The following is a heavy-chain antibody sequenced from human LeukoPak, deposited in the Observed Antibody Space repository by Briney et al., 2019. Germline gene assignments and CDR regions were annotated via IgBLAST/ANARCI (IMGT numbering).Heavy chain of an antibody. Sequence: PGGSLRLSCAASRFTFSSYEMNWVRQAPGKGLEWSSYISSSGSTIYYSDSVKGRFTISRDNAQNSLYLQMNSLRAEDTAVYYCARDNGYCSSSSCSGYYYGMDVWGKGTTVTVSS. V-gene: IGHV3-48*03. J-gene: IGHJ6*04. D-gene: IGHD2-2*03. CDR2: ISSSGSTI. CDR3: ARDNGYCSSSSCSGYYYGMDV. CDR1: RFTFSSYE.